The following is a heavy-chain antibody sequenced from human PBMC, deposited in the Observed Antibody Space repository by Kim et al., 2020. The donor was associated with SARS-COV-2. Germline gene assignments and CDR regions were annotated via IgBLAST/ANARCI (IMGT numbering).Heavy chain of an antibody. V-gene: IGHV1-3*01. Sequence: YAQNFQGRVPLTKDTSATTAYMELTSLTFQDTAVYYCAREGSGSYNWLDPWGQGTLVTVSS. CDR3: AREGSGSYNWLDP. J-gene: IGHJ5*02. D-gene: IGHD3-10*01.